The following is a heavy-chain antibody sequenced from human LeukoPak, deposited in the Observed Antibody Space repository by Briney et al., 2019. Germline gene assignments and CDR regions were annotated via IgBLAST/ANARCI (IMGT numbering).Heavy chain of an antibody. V-gene: IGHV4-4*07. CDR2: IYTGGST. CDR3: ARESIGIPPLGLYGMDV. CDR1: GGSISSYY. D-gene: IGHD3-16*02. Sequence: SETLSLTCTVSGGSISSYYWSWIRQPAGKGLEWIGRIYTGGSTNYNPSLKSRVTMSVDTSKNQFSLKLSSVTAADTAVYYCARESIGIPPLGLYGMDVWGQGTTVTVSS. J-gene: IGHJ6*02.